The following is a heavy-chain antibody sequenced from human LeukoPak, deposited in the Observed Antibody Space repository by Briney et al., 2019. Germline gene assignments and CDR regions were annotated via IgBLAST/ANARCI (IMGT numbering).Heavy chain of an antibody. D-gene: IGHD2-2*01. Sequence: GRSLRLSCAASGFTFSSYGMHWVRQAPGKGLEWVAVIWYDGSNKYYADSVKGRFTISRDNSKNTLYLQMNSLRAEDTAVYYCAIPSRGGSPFDYWGQGTLVTVSS. CDR3: AIPSRGGSPFDY. V-gene: IGHV3-33*01. J-gene: IGHJ4*02. CDR1: GFTFSSYG. CDR2: IWYDGSNK.